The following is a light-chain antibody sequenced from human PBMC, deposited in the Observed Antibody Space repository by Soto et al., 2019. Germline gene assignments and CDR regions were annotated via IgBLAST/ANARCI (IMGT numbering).Light chain of an antibody. CDR2: DVS. CDR1: SSDIRTYKY. V-gene: IGLV2-14*03. J-gene: IGLJ1*01. Sequence: QSALTQPASVSGSPGQSITISCSGASSDIRTYKYVSWYQQHPGKAPKLLIYDVSNRPSGVSDRFSGSKSGNAASLTISGLQAGDEADYYCCTYTSGNTLYVFGSGTKLTVL. CDR3: CTYTSGNTLYV.